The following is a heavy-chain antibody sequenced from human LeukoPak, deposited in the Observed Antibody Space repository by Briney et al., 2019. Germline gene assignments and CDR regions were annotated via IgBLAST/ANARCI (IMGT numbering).Heavy chain of an antibody. J-gene: IGHJ4*02. V-gene: IGHV3-74*01. D-gene: IGHD2-15*01. CDR1: GLAFSAYK. CDR3: VVGGSPGY. CDR2: ISTDGYTT. Sequence: GGSLRLSCAASGLAFSAYKVHWVRQAPRKGLVWVSRISTDGYTTDYADFVQGRFTASRDNTKNTRSLEMNSLRAEDTAVYYCVVGGSPGYWGQGTLVTVSS.